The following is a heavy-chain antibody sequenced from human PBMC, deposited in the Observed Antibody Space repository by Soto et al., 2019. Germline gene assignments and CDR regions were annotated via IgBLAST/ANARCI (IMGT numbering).Heavy chain of an antibody. V-gene: IGHV3-11*01. Sequence: GGSLRLSCAASGFTFSDYYMSWIRQAPGKGLEWVSYISSSGSTIYYADSVKGRFTISRDNAKNSLYLQMNSLRAEDTAVYYCARANLDGYDPDLDYYYYMDVWGKGTTVTVSS. CDR2: ISSSGSTI. CDR1: GFTFSDYY. CDR3: ARANLDGYDPDLDYYYYMDV. J-gene: IGHJ6*03. D-gene: IGHD5-12*01.